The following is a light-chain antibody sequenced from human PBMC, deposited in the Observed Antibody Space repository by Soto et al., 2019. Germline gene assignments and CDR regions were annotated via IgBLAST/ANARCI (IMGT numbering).Light chain of an antibody. CDR2: TND. J-gene: IGLJ1*01. V-gene: IGLV1-44*01. CDR1: SSNIGRNT. CDR3: AAWDDTSSFV. Sequence: QSALTQPPSASGTPGQRVIISCSGGSSNIGRNTVNWYQHLPGTAPRLLIYTNDQRPSGVPDRFSGSKSGTSASLAISGLQSEDEADYYCAAWDDTSSFVFGTGTKVTV.